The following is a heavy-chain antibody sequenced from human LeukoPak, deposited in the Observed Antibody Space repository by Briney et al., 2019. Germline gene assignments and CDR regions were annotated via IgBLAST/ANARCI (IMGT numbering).Heavy chain of an antibody. Sequence: GGSLRLSCAASGFTFSSYAMSWVRQAPGKGLEWVSGISGSGGSTYYADSVKGRFTISRDNSKNTLYLQMNSLRAEDTAVYYCAKDSAAAGPPNWFDPWGQGTLVTVSS. V-gene: IGHV3-23*01. CDR3: AKDSAAAGPPNWFDP. CDR1: GFTFSSYA. J-gene: IGHJ5*02. D-gene: IGHD6-13*01. CDR2: ISGSGGST.